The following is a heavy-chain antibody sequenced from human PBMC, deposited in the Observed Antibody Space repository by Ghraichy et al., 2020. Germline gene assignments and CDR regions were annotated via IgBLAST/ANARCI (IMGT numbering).Heavy chain of an antibody. CDR1: GFTFSSYA. CDR3: AKIEPPPASMVNAFDI. J-gene: IGHJ3*02. CDR2: ISGSGGST. D-gene: IGHD5-18*01. V-gene: IGHV3-23*01. Sequence: RGSLRLSCAASGFTFSSYAMSWVRQAPGKGLEWVSAISGSGGSTYYADSVKGRFTISRDNSKNTLYLQMNSLRAEDTAVYYCAKIEPPPASMVNAFDIWGQGTMVTVSS.